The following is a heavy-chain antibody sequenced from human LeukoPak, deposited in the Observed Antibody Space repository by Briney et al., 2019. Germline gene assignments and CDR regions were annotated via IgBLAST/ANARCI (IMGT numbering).Heavy chain of an antibody. J-gene: IGHJ4*02. Sequence: GGSLRLSCAASGFTFSSYTMNWVRQAPGQGLEWASSISSSSSYINYADSVKGRFTISRDNAKNSLYLQMNSLRAEDTAVYYCARDVTHCGGDCYSGDYWGQGTLVTVSS. CDR1: GFTFSSYT. V-gene: IGHV3-21*01. D-gene: IGHD2-21*02. CDR2: ISSSSSYI. CDR3: ARDVTHCGGDCYSGDY.